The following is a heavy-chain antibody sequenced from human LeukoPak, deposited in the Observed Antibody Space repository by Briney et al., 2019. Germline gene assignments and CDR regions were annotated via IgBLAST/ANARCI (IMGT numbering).Heavy chain of an antibody. CDR3: AKDSDLESYYYYYMDV. CDR2: ISSSSSTI. J-gene: IGHJ6*03. V-gene: IGHV3-48*04. D-gene: IGHD3-3*01. CDR1: GFTFSSYS. Sequence: GGSLRLSCAAPGFTFSSYSMNWVRQAPGKGLEWVSYISSSSSTIYYADSVKGRFTISRDNAKNSLYLQMNSLRAEDTAVYYCAKDSDLESYYYYYMDVWGKGTTVTVSS.